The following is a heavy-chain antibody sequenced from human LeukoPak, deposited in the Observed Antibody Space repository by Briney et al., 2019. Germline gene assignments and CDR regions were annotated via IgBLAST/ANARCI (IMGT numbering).Heavy chain of an antibody. CDR2: INPNSGGT. CDR1: GYIFIDYY. Sequence: ASVKVSCKASGYIFIDYYVHWVRQAPGQGLEWMGWINPNSGGTNYAQKFQGRVTMTRNTSISTAYMELSSLRSEDTAVYYCATKSLIDYYYYYMDVWGKGTTVTISS. J-gene: IGHJ6*03. V-gene: IGHV1-2*02. CDR3: ATKSLIDYYYYYMDV.